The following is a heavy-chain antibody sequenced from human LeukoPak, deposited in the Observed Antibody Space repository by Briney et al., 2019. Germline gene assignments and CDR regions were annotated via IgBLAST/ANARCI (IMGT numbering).Heavy chain of an antibody. Sequence: SETLSLTCTVSGGSISSYYWSWIRQRAGKGLEWIGRIYTSGSTNYNPSLKSRVTMSVDTSKNQFSLKLTSVTAADTAVYYCARSYCSGGSCLNWFDPWGLGTLVTVSS. V-gene: IGHV4-4*07. CDR2: IYTSGST. CDR3: ARSYCSGGSCLNWFDP. J-gene: IGHJ5*02. D-gene: IGHD2-15*01. CDR1: GGSISSYY.